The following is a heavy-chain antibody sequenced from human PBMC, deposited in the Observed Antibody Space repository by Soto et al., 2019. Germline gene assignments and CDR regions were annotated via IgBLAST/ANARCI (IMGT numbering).Heavy chain of an antibody. V-gene: IGHV4-59*01. J-gene: IGHJ5*02. Sequence: PSETLSLTCTVSGGSIRNYYWSWMRQPPGKGLEWIGYIYYSGSTNYNPSLKSRITISVDTSKNEFSLKMNSVTAADTAVYYCAGGDVWNWLAPWGQGTLVTVPS. CDR2: IYYSGST. D-gene: IGHD3-16*01. CDR1: GGSIRNYY. CDR3: AGGDVWNWLAP.